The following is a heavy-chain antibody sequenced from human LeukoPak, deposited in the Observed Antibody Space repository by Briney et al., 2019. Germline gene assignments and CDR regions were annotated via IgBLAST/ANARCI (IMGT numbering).Heavy chain of an antibody. D-gene: IGHD3-16*02. CDR3: ASPAVWGELSLRY. V-gene: IGHV3-30*14. CDR1: GFTFSSYA. CDR2: ISYDGSNK. Sequence: PGRSLRLSCAASGFTFSSYAMHWVRQAPGKGLEWVAVISYDGSNKYYADSVKGRFTISRDNSKNTVYLQMNSLRAEDTAVYYCASPAVWGELSLRYWGQGTLVTVSS. J-gene: IGHJ4*02.